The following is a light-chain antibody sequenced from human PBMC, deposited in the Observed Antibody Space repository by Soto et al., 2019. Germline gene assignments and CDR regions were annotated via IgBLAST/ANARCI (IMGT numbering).Light chain of an antibody. J-gene: IGLJ1*01. Sequence: QSALTQPPSASGSPGQSVTISCTGTSSDVGKYNFVSWYQHHPGKAPKLMIYEVTNRPSGVPDRFSGSKSGNTASLTVSGLQAEDEDDYFCSSYGDPNNYVFGTGTKVTVL. V-gene: IGLV2-8*01. CDR3: SSYGDPNNYV. CDR1: SSDVGKYNF. CDR2: EVT.